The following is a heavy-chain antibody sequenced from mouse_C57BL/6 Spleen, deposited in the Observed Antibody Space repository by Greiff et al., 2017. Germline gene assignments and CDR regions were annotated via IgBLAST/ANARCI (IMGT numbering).Heavy chain of an antibody. CDR3: ARSYDGYYGYAMDY. V-gene: IGHV5-4*01. CDR1: GFTFSSYA. CDR2: ISDGGSYT. J-gene: IGHJ4*01. Sequence: EVQLQQSGGGLVKPGGSLKLSCAASGFTFSSYAMSWVRQTPEKRLEWVATISDGGSYTYYPDNVKGRFTISRDNAKNNLYLQMSHLKSEDTAMYYCARSYDGYYGYAMDYWGQGTSVTVSS. D-gene: IGHD2-3*01.